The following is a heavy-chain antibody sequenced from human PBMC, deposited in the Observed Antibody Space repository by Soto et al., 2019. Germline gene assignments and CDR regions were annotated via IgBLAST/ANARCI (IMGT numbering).Heavy chain of an antibody. CDR3: ALRSNDFWSGYFDY. CDR2: ISGSGGST. V-gene: IGHV3-23*01. J-gene: IGHJ4*02. Sequence: GGSLRLSCAASGFTFSSYAMSWVRQAPGKGLEWVSAISGSGGSTYYADSVKGRFTISRDNSKNTLYLQMNSLRAEDTAVYYCALRSNDFWSGYFDYWGQGTLVTVSS. CDR1: GFTFSSYA. D-gene: IGHD3-3*01.